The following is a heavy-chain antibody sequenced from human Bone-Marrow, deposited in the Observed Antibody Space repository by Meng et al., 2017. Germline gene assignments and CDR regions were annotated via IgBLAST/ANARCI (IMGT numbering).Heavy chain of an antibody. CDR2: ISSSSSYI. CDR1: VFTFSSYS. V-gene: IGHV3-21*01. D-gene: IGHD3-22*01. J-gene: IGHJ3*01. CDR3: ASGYTMIVN. Sequence: GESLKISCAASVFTFSSYSMNWVRQAPGKGLEWVSSISSSSSYIYYADSVKGRFTISRDNAKNSLYLQMNSLRAEDTAVYYCASGYTMIVNWGQGTMVTVSS.